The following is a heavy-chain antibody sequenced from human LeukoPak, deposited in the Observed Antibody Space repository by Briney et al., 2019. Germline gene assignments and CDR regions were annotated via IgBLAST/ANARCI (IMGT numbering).Heavy chain of an antibody. CDR3: AREVGSGVLLYYFDY. CDR1: GFTFSSYS. Sequence: GGSLRLSCAASGFTFSSYSMNWVRQAPGKGLEWVSYISSSGSTIYYADSVKGRFTISRDNAKNSLYLRMNSLRAEDTAVYYCAREVGSGVLLYYFDYWGQGTLVTVSS. J-gene: IGHJ4*02. V-gene: IGHV3-48*04. D-gene: IGHD1-26*01. CDR2: ISSSGSTI.